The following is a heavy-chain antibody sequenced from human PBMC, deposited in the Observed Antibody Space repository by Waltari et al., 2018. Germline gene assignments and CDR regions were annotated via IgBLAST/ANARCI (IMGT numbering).Heavy chain of an antibody. CDR3: AGDRAIGLFFDY. Sequence: QVQLQESGQGLVKPSGTLSLTCAVSGASISGNYWWSGVRQPPGKGLEWIGQVHHSGKTHYNPSLQSRVTISLDKPKNQFSLNLNSVTAADTAVYYCAGDRAIGLFFDYWGRGTLVTVSS. D-gene: IGHD2-2*01. CDR2: VHHSGKT. J-gene: IGHJ4*02. CDR1: GASISGNYW. V-gene: IGHV4-4*02.